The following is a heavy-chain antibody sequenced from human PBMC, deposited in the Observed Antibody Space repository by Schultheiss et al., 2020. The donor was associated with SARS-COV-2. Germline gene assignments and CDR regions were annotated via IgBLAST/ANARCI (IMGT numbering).Heavy chain of an antibody. V-gene: IGHV4-34*01. CDR2: IYHSGST. Sequence: SETLSLTCAVYGGSFSGYYWSWIRQPPGKGLEWIGSIYHSGSTNYNPSLKSRVTMSVDTSKNQFSLKLSSVTAADTAVYYCASQRYYYDSSGPFDYWGQGTLVTVSS. CDR1: GGSFSGYY. D-gene: IGHD3-22*01. J-gene: IGHJ4*02. CDR3: ASQRYYYDSSGPFDY.